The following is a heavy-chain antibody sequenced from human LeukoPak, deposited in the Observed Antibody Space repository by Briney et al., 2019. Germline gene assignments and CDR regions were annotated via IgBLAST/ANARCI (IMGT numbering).Heavy chain of an antibody. CDR3: ARDRAAHNNWFDP. Sequence: ASVKVSCKASGYTFTSYGISWVRQAPGQGLEWMGWISAYNGNTNYAQKLQGRVTMTTDTSTSTAYTELRSLRSDDTAVYYCARDRAAHNNWFDPWGQGTLVTVSS. CDR2: ISAYNGNT. D-gene: IGHD6-13*01. J-gene: IGHJ5*02. CDR1: GYTFTSYG. V-gene: IGHV1-18*01.